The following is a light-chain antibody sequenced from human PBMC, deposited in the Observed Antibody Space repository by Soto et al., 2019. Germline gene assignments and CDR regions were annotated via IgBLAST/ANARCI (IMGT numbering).Light chain of an antibody. Sequence: EIVLTQSPATLSLSPGERATLSCRASQTVSSSLAWYQQKPGQAPRLLIYAVSNRATGIPARFSGSGSGADFTLTISSLEPGDFALYCCQQHINWPLTFGGGTKV. J-gene: IGKJ4*01. CDR2: AVS. CDR3: QQHINWPLT. CDR1: QTVSSS. V-gene: IGKV3-11*01.